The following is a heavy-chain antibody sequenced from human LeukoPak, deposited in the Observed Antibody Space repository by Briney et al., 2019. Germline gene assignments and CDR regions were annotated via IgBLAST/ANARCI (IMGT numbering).Heavy chain of an antibody. J-gene: IGHJ3*02. CDR2: IYYSGST. CDR1: GGSISSYY. V-gene: IGHV4-59*01. CDR3: ARHVPPDYGGNSETHDAFDI. Sequence: SETLSLTCTVSGGSISSYYWSWIRQPPGKGLEWIGYIYYSGSTNYNPSLKSRVTISVDTSKNQFSLKLSSVTAADTAVYYCARHVPPDYGGNSETHDAFDIWGQGTMVTVSS. D-gene: IGHD4-23*01.